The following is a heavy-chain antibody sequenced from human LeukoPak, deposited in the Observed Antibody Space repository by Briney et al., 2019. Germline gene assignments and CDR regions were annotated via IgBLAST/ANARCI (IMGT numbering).Heavy chain of an antibody. J-gene: IGHJ4*02. CDR1: GGSISSYY. CDR2: IYYSGST. CDR3: ARDPSSGYSEFDY. Sequence: SETLSLTCTVSGGSISSYYWSWIRQPPGKGLEWIGYIYYSGSTNYNPSLKSRVTISVDTSKNQFSLKLSSVTAADTAVYYCARDPSSGYSEFDYWGQGTLVTVSS. D-gene: IGHD3-22*01. V-gene: IGHV4-59*01.